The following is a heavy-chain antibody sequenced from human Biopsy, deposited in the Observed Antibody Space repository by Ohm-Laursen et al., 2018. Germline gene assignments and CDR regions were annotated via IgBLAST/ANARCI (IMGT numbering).Heavy chain of an antibody. CDR3: ARLTGDPSY. CDR2: IYYTGHT. Sequence: TLSLTCTVSGGSIKGYYWNWIRQSPGKGLEWIGFIYYTGHTNYNPSLKSRATISVDTSKNQFSLKVISVTAADTAVYYCARLTGDPSYWGQGILVTVSS. V-gene: IGHV4-59*01. CDR1: GGSIKGYY. J-gene: IGHJ4*02. D-gene: IGHD7-27*01.